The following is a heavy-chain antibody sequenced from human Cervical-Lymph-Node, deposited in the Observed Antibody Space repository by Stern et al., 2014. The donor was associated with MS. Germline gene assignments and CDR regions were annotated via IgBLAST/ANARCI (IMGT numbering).Heavy chain of an antibody. CDR3: ALSSETSDRWYSLGYDL. D-gene: IGHD6-13*01. Sequence: MQLVESGAEVTKPGSSVKGSCKASGGTFSKFPSSWVRQAPGQGLDWMGGIFPVFGTPTYAQEFRGRVTITADVSTSTVYMELSSLRSDDTAVYYCALSSETSDRWYSLGYDLWGQGTLVTVSS. CDR2: IFPVFGTP. CDR1: GGTFSKFP. J-gene: IGHJ5*02. V-gene: IGHV1-69*01.